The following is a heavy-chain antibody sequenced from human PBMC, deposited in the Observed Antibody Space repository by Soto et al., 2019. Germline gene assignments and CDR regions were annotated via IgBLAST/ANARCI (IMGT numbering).Heavy chain of an antibody. CDR3: ARAEDYDRSGYYYFY. CDR1: GGTFSSYA. V-gene: IGHV1-69*01. D-gene: IGHD3-22*01. J-gene: IGHJ1*01. Sequence: QVQLVQSGAEVKQPGSSVKVSCKSSGGTFSSYAISWVRQAPGQWLMRMGGIIPIFGTANYAQKFQGRVTITADESTRTAYMGLSSLRSDDTAVYYCARAEDYDRSGYYYFYWGLGTLVTVSS. CDR2: IIPIFGTA.